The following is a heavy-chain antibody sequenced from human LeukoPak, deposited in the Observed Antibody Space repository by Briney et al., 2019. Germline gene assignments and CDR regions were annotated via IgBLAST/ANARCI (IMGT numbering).Heavy chain of an antibody. CDR2: IYYSGST. V-gene: IGHV4-39*07. D-gene: IGHD3-22*01. J-gene: IGHJ3*02. Sequence: SETLSLTCAVSGGSISSSSYYWGWIRQPPGKGLEWIGSIYYSGSTYYNPSLKSRVTISVDTSKNQFSLKLSSVTAADTAVYFCARGPYSYDSSGAFDIWGQGTMVTVSS. CDR3: ARGPYSYDSSGAFDI. CDR1: GGSISSSSYY.